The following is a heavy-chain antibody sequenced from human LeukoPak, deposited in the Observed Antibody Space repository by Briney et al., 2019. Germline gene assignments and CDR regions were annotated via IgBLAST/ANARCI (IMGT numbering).Heavy chain of an antibody. D-gene: IGHD2-8*02. V-gene: IGHV3-9*03. CDR3: AKDEFVASDFTGAFDI. J-gene: IGHJ3*02. Sequence: GRSLRLSCAASGFTFDDYAMHWVRHAPGKGLEWVSGISWNSGSIVYADSVKGRFTISRDNAKNSLYLQMNSLRAEDMALYYCAKDEFVASDFTGAFDIWGQGTMVTVSS. CDR2: ISWNSGSI. CDR1: GFTFDDYA.